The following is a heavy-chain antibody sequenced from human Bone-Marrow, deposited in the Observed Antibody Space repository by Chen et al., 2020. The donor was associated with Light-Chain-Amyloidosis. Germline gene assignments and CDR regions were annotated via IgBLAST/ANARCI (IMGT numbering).Heavy chain of an antibody. V-gene: IGHV3-23*01. J-gene: IGHJ4*01. CDR2: ISGGGAGT. CDR1: GFTFGNYA. Sequence: EVQLLESGGGLIQPGGSLRLSCAASGFTFGNYAMTWVRQAPGMGLERVAAISGGGAGTHYADSVKGRFTISRDNAKKMVYLQMNRLRAEDTAVYYCAKLRALDSSGYYPGGFDYWGHGTLVTVSS. D-gene: IGHD3-22*01. CDR3: AKLRALDSSGYYPGGFDY.